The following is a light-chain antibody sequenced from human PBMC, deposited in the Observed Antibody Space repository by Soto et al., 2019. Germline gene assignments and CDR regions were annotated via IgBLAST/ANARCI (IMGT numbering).Light chain of an antibody. Sequence: EIVLTQSPASLSLSPGDRATLSCRASQSVPRNLAWYQQRPGQAPRLLIYGASNRATGIPERFSGSGSGTDFTLTIGRLEPQDSAMYYCQQYVISVTFGQGTRLEIK. CDR2: GAS. CDR1: QSVPRN. CDR3: QQYVISVT. J-gene: IGKJ5*01. V-gene: IGKV3-20*01.